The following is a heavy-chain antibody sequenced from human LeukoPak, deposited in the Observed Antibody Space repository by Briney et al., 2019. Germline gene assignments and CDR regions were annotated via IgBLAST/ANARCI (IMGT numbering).Heavy chain of an antibody. V-gene: IGHV4-39*07. Sequence: SETLSLTCSVSGGSISSSSYYWSWIRQPPGKGLEWIGEIYHSGSTNYNPSLKSRVTISLDKSKNQFSLKLSSVTAADTAVYYCARGPGSHFDYWGQGTLVTVSS. J-gene: IGHJ4*02. CDR1: GGSISSSSYY. D-gene: IGHD1-26*01. CDR3: ARGPGSHFDY. CDR2: IYHSGST.